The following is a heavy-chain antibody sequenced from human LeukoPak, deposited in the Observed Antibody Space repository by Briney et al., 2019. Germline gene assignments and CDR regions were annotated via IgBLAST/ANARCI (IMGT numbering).Heavy chain of an antibody. Sequence: ASVKVSCKASGYTFTGYYMHWVRQAPGQGLEWMGWINPNSGGTNYAQKFQGRVTMTRDTSISTAYMELSRLRSDDTAVYYCARDISPPGRSPNSNWSDPGGKGTLVTVSS. CDR2: INPNSGGT. V-gene: IGHV1-2*02. CDR3: ARDISPPGRSPNSNWSDP. D-gene: IGHD1-26*01. CDR1: GYTFTGYY. J-gene: IGHJ5*02.